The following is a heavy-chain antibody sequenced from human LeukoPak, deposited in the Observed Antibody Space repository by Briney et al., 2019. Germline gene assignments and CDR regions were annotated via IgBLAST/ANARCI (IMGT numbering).Heavy chain of an antibody. CDR2: IYYSGST. V-gene: IGHV4-59*08. J-gene: IGHJ5*02. Sequence: SETLSLTCTVSGGSISSYYWSWLRQPPGKGLEGIGYIYYSGSTNYNPSLKSRVTISVDTSKNQFSLKLSSVTAADTAVYYCARRIAARAADKNWFDPWGQGTLVTVSS. D-gene: IGHD6-6*01. CDR1: GGSISSYY. CDR3: ARRIAARAADKNWFDP.